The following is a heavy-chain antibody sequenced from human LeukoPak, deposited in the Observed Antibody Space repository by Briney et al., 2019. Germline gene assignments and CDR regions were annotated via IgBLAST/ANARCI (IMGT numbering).Heavy chain of an antibody. CDR2: IIPILDVT. Sequence: SVKVSCKASGGTFTNYAINWVRQAPGQGLEWMGRIIPILDVTNYAQKFQGRVTMTRDTSTSTVYMELSSLRSEDTAVYYCARDFYGDCYFDYWGQGTLVTVSS. J-gene: IGHJ4*02. V-gene: IGHV1-69*04. CDR1: GGTFTNYA. CDR3: ARDFYGDCYFDY. D-gene: IGHD4-17*01.